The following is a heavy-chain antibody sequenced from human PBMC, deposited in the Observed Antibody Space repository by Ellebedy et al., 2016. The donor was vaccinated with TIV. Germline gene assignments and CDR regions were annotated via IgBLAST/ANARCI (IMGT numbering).Heavy chain of an antibody. D-gene: IGHD1-14*01. V-gene: IGHV4-39*01. CDR1: GDSISSISDY. Sequence: SETLSLTXTVSGDSISSISDYWVWIRQPPGKGREWIGPISNRYRTDYNPSLKSRVFILVDASKNHFFLKLTSVTAADTAVYYCATFNQYYTYLGVWGKGTTVIVSS. CDR2: ISNRYRT. J-gene: IGHJ6*03. CDR3: ATFNQYYTYLGV.